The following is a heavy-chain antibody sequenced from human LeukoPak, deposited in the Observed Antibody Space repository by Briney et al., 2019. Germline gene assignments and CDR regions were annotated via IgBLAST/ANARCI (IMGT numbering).Heavy chain of an antibody. V-gene: IGHV3-21*01. D-gene: IGHD4-17*01. Sequence: GGSLRLSCAASGFTFSSYSMNWVRQAPGKGLEWVSSISSSSSYIYYADSVKGRFTISRDNAKNSLYLQMNSLRAEDTAVYYCAGDRSILSVTLDYWGQGTLVTVSS. CDR1: GFTFSSYS. J-gene: IGHJ4*02. CDR2: ISSSSSYI. CDR3: AGDRSILSVTLDY.